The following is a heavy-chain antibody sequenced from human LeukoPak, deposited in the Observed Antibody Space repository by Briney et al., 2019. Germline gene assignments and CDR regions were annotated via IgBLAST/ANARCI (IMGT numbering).Heavy chain of an antibody. CDR1: GFTFSSYT. CDR2: ISTSSSYI. J-gene: IGHJ4*02. D-gene: IGHD2-8*02. CDR3: ATYRQVLLPFES. Sequence: PGGSLRLSCAASGFTFSSYTMNWVRQAPGKGLEWVSSISTSSSYIYYADSVKGRFTISRDNAKKSLYPQMNSLRAEDTAIYYCATYRQVLLPFESWGQGTLVTVSS. V-gene: IGHV3-21*04.